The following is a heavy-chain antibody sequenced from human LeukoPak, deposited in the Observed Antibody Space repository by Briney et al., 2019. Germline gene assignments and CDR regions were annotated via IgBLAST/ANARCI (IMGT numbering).Heavy chain of an antibody. D-gene: IGHD2-2*01. CDR3: ARVIFYCSSTSCPMDV. J-gene: IGHJ6*02. CDR1: GYTFTSYG. V-gene: IGHV1-69*13. Sequence: SVKVSCKASGYTFTSYGISWVRQAPGQGLEWIGGIIPIFGTANYAQKFQGRVTITADESTSTAYMELSSLRSEDTAVYYCARVIFYCSSTSCPMDVWGQGTTVTVSS. CDR2: IIPIFGTA.